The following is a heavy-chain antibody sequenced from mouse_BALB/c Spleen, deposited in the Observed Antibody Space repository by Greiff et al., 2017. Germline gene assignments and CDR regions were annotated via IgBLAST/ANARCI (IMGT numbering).Heavy chain of an antibody. V-gene: IGHV2-9*02. CDR3: ARDQDYGPYAMDY. CDR2: IWAGGST. D-gene: IGHD1-1*02. J-gene: IGHJ4*01. Sequence: VKLQESGPGLVAPSQSLSITCTVSGFSLTSYGVHWVRQPPGKGLEWLGVIWAGGSTNYNSALMSRLSISKDNSKSQVFLKMNSLQTDDTAMYYCARDQDYGPYAMDYWGQGTSVTVSS. CDR1: GFSLTSYG.